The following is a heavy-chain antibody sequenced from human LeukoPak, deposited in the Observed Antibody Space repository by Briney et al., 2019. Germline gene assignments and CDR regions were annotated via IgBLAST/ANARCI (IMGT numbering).Heavy chain of an antibody. CDR3: AKSPSIAVGVGYFDY. D-gene: IGHD6-19*01. J-gene: IGHJ4*02. V-gene: IGHV3-21*01. Sequence: GGSLRLSCAASGFTFSSYSMNWVRQAPGKGLEWVSSISSSSSYIYYADSVKGRFTISRDNAKNSLYLQMNSLRAEDTAVYYCAKSPSIAVGVGYFDYWGQGTLVTVSS. CDR2: ISSSSSYI. CDR1: GFTFSSYS.